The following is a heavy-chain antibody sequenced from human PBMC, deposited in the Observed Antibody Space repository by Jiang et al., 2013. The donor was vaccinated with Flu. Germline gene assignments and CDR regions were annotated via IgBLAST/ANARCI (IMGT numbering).Heavy chain of an antibody. CDR3: ARDLWSGQVYFDY. Sequence: VQLVESGGGLVQPGGSLRLSCAASGFTFSSYEMNWVRQAPGKGLEWVSYINTNGRTIYYADSVKGRFTISRDNAKNSLYLQMNSLRVEDTAVYYCARDLWSGQVYFDYWGQGALVTVSS. D-gene: IGHD3-3*01. CDR2: INTNGRTI. J-gene: IGHJ4*02. CDR1: GFTFSSYE. V-gene: IGHV3-48*03.